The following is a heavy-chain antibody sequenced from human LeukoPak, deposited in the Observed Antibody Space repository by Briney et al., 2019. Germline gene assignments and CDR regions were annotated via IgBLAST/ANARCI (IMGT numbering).Heavy chain of an antibody. CDR1: GFTFSSYN. D-gene: IGHD1-26*01. CDR3: ARDPYSGSYGNYYYYFMDV. J-gene: IGHJ6*03. V-gene: IGHV3-21*01. Sequence: GGSLRLSCAASGFTFSSYNMNWVRQAPGKGLEWVLSITSGSSYIYYADSVKGRFTISRDNAMNSLYLQMNSLRAEDTAVYYCARDPYSGSYGNYYYYFMDVWGKGTTVTISS. CDR2: ITSGSSYI.